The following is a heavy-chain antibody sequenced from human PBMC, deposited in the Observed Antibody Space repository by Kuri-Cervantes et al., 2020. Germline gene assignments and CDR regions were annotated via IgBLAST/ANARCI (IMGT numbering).Heavy chain of an antibody. V-gene: IGHV1-2*02. D-gene: IGHD3-9*01. CDR1: GYTFTDYH. CDR3: AKSERTGHYGGYFQH. J-gene: IGHJ1*01. CDR2: INPNSGGT. Sequence: ASVKVSCKASGYTFTDYHMHWVRQAPGQGLEWMGWINPNSGGTSFAQKFQGRVTMTRDTSISTAYMELSSLRSDDTAVYFCAKSERTGHYGGYFQHWGQGTLVTVSS.